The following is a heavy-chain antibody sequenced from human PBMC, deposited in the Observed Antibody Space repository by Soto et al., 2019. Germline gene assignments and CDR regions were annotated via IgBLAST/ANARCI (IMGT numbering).Heavy chain of an antibody. V-gene: IGHV3-30-3*01. CDR3: ARGSFRSGWFDP. J-gene: IGHJ5*01. CDR1: GFTFTSYA. D-gene: IGHD3-10*01. CDR2: ISHDGNKK. Sequence: GGSLRLSCAASGFTFTSYAMHWVRQAPGKGLEWVAFISHDGNKKYFADSVKGRFTISRYNSNNTLFLQMNSLRAEDTAVYHCARGSFRSGWFDPWGQGTLVTVSS.